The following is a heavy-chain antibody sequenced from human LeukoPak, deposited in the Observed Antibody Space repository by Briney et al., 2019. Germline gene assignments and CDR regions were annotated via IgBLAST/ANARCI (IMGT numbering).Heavy chain of an antibody. CDR2: IYYSGST. CDR1: GGSISSYY. CDR3: ARGASSSWSKTFDY. D-gene: IGHD6-13*01. Sequence: PSETLSLTCTVSGGSISSYYWSWIRQPPGKGLEWIGYIYYSGSTNYNPSLKSRVTISVDTSKNQFSLKLSSVTAADTAVYYCARGASSSWSKTFDYWGQGTLVTASS. V-gene: IGHV4-59*01. J-gene: IGHJ4*02.